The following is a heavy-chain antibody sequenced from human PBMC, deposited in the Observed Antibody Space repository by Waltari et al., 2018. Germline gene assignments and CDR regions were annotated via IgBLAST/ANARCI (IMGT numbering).Heavy chain of an antibody. CDR3: ARERRGYYAEY. J-gene: IGHJ4*02. CDR2: ITYDGSNK. V-gene: IGHV3-30*02. CDR1: GFTVSDYA. Sequence: QVQLAESGGGVVQPGGSLSLSCAASGFTVSDYAMHWVRQAPGKGLEWVTLITYDGSNKYYADSVKGRFTISRDDSKNTLHLQMNSLRDEDTAIYYCARERRGYYAEYWGQGTLVTVSS.